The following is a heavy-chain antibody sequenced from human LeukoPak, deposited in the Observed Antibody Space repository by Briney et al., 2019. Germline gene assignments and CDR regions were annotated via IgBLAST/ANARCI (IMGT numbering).Heavy chain of an antibody. CDR2: ISGSGGIT. V-gene: IGHV3-23*01. J-gene: IGHJ4*02. CDR1: GFTFSSYA. CDR3: AKDLTGGYDY. Sequence: QSGGSLRLSCAASGFTFSSYAMSWARQAPGKGLEWVSSISGSGGITYYADSVKGRFTISRDNSKNTVFLQMNSLRAEDTAVYYCAKDLTGGYDYWGQGTLVTVSS. D-gene: IGHD7-27*01.